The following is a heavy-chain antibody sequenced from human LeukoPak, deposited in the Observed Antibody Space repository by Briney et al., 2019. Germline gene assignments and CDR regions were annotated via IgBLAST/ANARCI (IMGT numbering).Heavy chain of an antibody. Sequence: ASVKVSCKASGYTFTSYDINWVRQATGQGLEWMGWMNPNSGNTGYAQKFQGRVTMTRNTSISTAYMELSSLRSEDTAVYYCARSPHYHDYYYYSYMDVWGKGTTVTVSS. CDR2: MNPNSGNT. V-gene: IGHV1-8*01. CDR3: ARSPHYHDYYYYSYMDV. D-gene: IGHD3-10*01. CDR1: GYTFTSYD. J-gene: IGHJ6*03.